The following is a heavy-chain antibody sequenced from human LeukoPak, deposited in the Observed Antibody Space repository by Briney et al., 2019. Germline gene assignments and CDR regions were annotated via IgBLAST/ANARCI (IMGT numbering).Heavy chain of an antibody. Sequence: SETLSLTCTVSGYSISNGYYWDWIRQPPGRGLEWIGNIYRSGSTSYNPSLKSRVTISVATSKNQFSLKVNSVTAADTAVYYCARLHSSGWLYYWGQGNLVTVSS. CDR1: GYSISNGYY. CDR3: ARLHSSGWLYY. J-gene: IGHJ4*02. D-gene: IGHD6-19*01. V-gene: IGHV4-38-2*02. CDR2: IYRSGST.